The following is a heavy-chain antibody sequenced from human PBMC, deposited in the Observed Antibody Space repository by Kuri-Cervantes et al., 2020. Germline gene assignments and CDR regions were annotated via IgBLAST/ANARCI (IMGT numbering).Heavy chain of an antibody. CDR2: INAGNGNT. D-gene: IGHD6-19*01. V-gene: IGHV1-3*01. J-gene: IGHJ5*02. CDR1: GYTFTSYA. CDR3: ARGPQQWARWFDP. Sequence: ASVKVSCKASGYTFTSYAMHWVRQAPGQRLEWMGWINAGNGNTRYSQKFQGRVTITRDTSASTAYMELRSLRSEDTAVYYCARGPQQWARWFDPWGQGTLVTVSS.